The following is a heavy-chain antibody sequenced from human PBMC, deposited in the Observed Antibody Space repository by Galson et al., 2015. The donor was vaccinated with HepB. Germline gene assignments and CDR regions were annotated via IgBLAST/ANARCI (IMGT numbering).Heavy chain of an antibody. CDR3: VKEGAWFGGDWFDP. V-gene: IGHV3-23*01. D-gene: IGHD3-16*01. J-gene: IGHJ5*02. CDR2: INGRGSKR. CDR1: GFTFSSYE. Sequence: SLRLSCAASGFTFSSYEVHWVRQAPGKGLEWVASINGRGSKRNYAESVKGRFSISRDNSKNTLFLEMNSLRAEDTAVYYCVKEGAWFGGDWFDPWGQGTLVIVS.